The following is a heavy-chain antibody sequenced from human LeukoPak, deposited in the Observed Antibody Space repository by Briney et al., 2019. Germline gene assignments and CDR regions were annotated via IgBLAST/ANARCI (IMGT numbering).Heavy chain of an antibody. J-gene: IGHJ4*02. CDR1: GYTFTFYY. Sequence: ASVKVSCKASGYTFTFYYIYWVRQTPGQGLEWMGIINPSGDNTSYAQKFQGRVTMTRDMSTSTVYMELSSLRSEDTAVYFCAKAPVTSCRGAYCYPFDSWGQGTLVTVSS. D-gene: IGHD2-21*01. CDR2: INPSGDNT. CDR3: AKAPVTSCRGAYCYPFDS. V-gene: IGHV1-46*01.